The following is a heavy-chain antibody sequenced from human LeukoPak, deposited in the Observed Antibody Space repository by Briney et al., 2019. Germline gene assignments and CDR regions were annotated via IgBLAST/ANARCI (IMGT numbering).Heavy chain of an antibody. CDR2: IYYSGTT. CDR1: GGSISSSGYY. Sequence: SETLSLTCTVSGGSISSSGYYWGWIRQPPGKGLEWVGSIYYSGTTYYHPSLKSRVTISIDTSKNQFSLKLRPVTAADTALYFCARRSTVAWAFDIWGQGTVVTVSS. V-gene: IGHV4-39*01. D-gene: IGHD4-23*01. J-gene: IGHJ3*02. CDR3: ARRSTVAWAFDI.